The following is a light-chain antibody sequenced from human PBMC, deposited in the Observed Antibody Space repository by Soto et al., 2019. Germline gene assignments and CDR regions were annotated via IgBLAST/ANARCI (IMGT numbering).Light chain of an antibody. V-gene: IGLV2-14*01. CDR2: DVS. Sequence: QSALTQPASVSGSPGQSITISCTGTSRDVGGYNYVSWYQQHPGKAPKLMIYDVSNRPSGVSNRFSGSKSGNTASLTISGVQAEDEADYYSSSYTSSSTLVFGTGTKVTVL. CDR1: SRDVGGYNY. J-gene: IGLJ1*01. CDR3: SSYTSSSTLV.